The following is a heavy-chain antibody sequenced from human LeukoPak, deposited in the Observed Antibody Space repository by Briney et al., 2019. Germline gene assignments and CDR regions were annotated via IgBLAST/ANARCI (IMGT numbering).Heavy chain of an antibody. CDR2: IYYSGST. CDR1: GGSISSSSYY. CDR3: ATRKGGSSSPEDY. Sequence: SETLSLTCTVSGGSISSSSYYWGWIRQPPGKGLEWIGSIYYSGSTYYNPSLKSRVTMSVDTSKNQFSLKLSSVTAVDTAVYYCATRKGGSSSPEDYWGQGTLVTVSS. D-gene: IGHD6-6*01. J-gene: IGHJ4*02. V-gene: IGHV4-39*07.